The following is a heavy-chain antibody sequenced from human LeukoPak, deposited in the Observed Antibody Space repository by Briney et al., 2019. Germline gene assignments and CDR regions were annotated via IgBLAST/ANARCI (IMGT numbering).Heavy chain of an antibody. CDR3: ARLPPSHLCYFDD. CDR1: GGSISSNY. J-gene: IGHJ4*02. Sequence: SETLSLTCTVSGGSISSNYWSWIRQPPGKGLEWTGYIYYSGSTNYNPSLKSRVTISVDTSKNQFSLKLKSVTAADTAVYYCARLPPSHLCYFDDWGKGTLVTVSS. D-gene: IGHD3-16*01. V-gene: IGHV4-59*01. CDR2: IYYSGST.